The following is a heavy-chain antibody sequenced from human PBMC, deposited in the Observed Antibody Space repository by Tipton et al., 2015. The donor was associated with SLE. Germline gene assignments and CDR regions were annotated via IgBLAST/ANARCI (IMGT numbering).Heavy chain of an antibody. CDR2: VYYSGTA. D-gene: IGHD2-8*02. Sequence: TLSLTCAVSGGSITSYHWSYIRQPPGKALEWIASVYYSGTANYNPSLKSQVTISVDTSKNQFSLNLSSVTTADTAVYYCARDTSGGYNWFDPWGQGILVTVSS. V-gene: IGHV4-59*01. CDR3: ARDTSGGYNWFDP. CDR1: GGSITSYH. J-gene: IGHJ5*02.